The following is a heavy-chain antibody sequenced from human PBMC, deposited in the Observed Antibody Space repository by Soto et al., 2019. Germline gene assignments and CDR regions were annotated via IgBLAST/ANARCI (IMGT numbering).Heavy chain of an antibody. CDR2: ISWYSDKR. D-gene: IGHD2-8*02. J-gene: IGHJ6*02. V-gene: IGHV3-9*01. CDR1: GFSFDDYS. Sequence: EVQLVESGGDLVQPGASLRLSCAGFGFSFDDYSMHWVRQAPGKGLEWVSGISWYSDKRGCAASVRGRFTVSKDSSKNSLYRQKNSLRIEATAVYYCAIVVRRTWCEMTVLGQGTAVIGSS. CDR3: AIVVRRTWCEMTV.